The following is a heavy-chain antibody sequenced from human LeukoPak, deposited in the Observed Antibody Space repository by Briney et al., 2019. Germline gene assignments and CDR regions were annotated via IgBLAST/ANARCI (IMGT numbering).Heavy chain of an antibody. D-gene: IGHD3-22*01. CDR3: ARKGDASGYYYRGHFDS. CDR2: INHSGST. CDR1: GGSFSDYY. Sequence: SETLSLTCAVYGGSFSDYYWSWIRQPPGKGLEWIGEINHSGSTNYNLSLKSRVTISVDTSKNQFSLKLSSVTAADTAVYYCARKGDASGYYYRGHFDSWGQGTLVTVSS. V-gene: IGHV4-34*01. J-gene: IGHJ4*02.